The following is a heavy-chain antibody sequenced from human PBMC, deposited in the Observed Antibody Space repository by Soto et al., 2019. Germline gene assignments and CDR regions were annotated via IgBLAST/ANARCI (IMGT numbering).Heavy chain of an antibody. V-gene: IGHV1-46*01. CDR3: ARDHSVTSSGYSYWWFDP. CDR1: GYTFTNNW. Sequence: ASVKVSCKASGYTFTNNWIHWVRQAPGQGLEWMGVINPNGGVTVYAQKFQGRVTMTRDTSTSTFYMDLSSLRSEDTALYYCARDHSVTSSGYSYWWFDPWGRG. J-gene: IGHJ5*02. D-gene: IGHD3-22*01. CDR2: INPNGGVT.